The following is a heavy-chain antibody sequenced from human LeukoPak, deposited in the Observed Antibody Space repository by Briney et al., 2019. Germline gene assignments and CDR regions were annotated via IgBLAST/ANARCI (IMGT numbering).Heavy chain of an antibody. CDR2: ISSSGSTI. V-gene: IGHV3-11*04. Sequence: GGSLRLSCAASGFTFSDYYMSWIRQAPGKGPEWVSYISSSGSTIYYADSVKGRFTISRDNAKNSLYLQMNSLRAEDTAVYYCARDWPYSSSWYSYAFDIWGQGTMVTVSS. CDR1: GFTFSDYY. CDR3: ARDWPYSSSWYSYAFDI. J-gene: IGHJ3*02. D-gene: IGHD6-13*01.